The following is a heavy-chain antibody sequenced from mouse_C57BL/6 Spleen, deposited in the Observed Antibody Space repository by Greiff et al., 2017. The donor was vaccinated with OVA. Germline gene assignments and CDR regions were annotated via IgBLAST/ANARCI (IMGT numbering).Heavy chain of an antibody. J-gene: IGHJ2*01. V-gene: IGHV5-6*02. CDR1: GFTFRSYG. Sequence: VKLVESGGDLVKPGGSLKLSCAASGFTFRSYGMSWVRQTPVKRLEWVATISSGGSYTYYPDSVKGRFTISRDNAKNTLYLQMSSLKSEDTAMYYCASGGGYFDYWGQGTTLTVSS. CDR3: ASGGGYFDY. CDR2: ISSGGSYT.